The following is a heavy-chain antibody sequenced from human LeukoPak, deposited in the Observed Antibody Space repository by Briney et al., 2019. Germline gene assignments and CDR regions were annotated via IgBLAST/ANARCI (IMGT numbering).Heavy chain of an antibody. J-gene: IGHJ4*02. CDR3: ASLGGSYGPEWDY. Sequence: SVKVSCKASGGTFSSYAISWVRQAPGQGLEWMGGIIPILGTANYAQKFQGRVTITADESTSTAYMELSSLRSEDTAVYYCASLGGSYGPEWDYWGQGTLVTVSS. V-gene: IGHV1-69*13. CDR1: GGTFSSYA. CDR2: IIPILGTA. D-gene: IGHD1-26*01.